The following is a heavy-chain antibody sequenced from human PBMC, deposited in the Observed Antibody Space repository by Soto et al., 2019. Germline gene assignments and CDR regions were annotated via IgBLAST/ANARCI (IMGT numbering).Heavy chain of an antibody. J-gene: IGHJ4*02. CDR2: INAGNGNT. CDR3: GRWGIAVAGSSDY. D-gene: IGHD6-19*01. CDR1: GYTFTSYA. V-gene: IGHV1-3*01. Sequence: ASVKVSCKASGYTFTSYAVHWVRQAPGQRLEWMGWINAGNGNTKYSQKFQGRVTITRDTSASTAYMELSSLRSEDTAVYYCGRWGIAVAGSSDYWGQGTLVTVSS.